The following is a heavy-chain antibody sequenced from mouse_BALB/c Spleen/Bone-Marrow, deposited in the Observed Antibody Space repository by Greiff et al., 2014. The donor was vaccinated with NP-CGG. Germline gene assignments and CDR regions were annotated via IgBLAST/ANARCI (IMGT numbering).Heavy chain of an antibody. D-gene: IGHD4-1*01. CDR1: GFNIKDTY. CDR2: IDPANGNT. V-gene: IGHV14-3*02. J-gene: IGHJ4*01. CDR3: ARWEYYAMDY. Sequence: VTLKESGAELVKPGAPVKLSCTASGFNIKDTYMHWVKQRPEQGLEWIGRIDPANGNTKYDPKFQGKATITADTSSNTAYLQLSSLTSEDTAVYYCARWEYYAMDYWGQGTSVTVSS.